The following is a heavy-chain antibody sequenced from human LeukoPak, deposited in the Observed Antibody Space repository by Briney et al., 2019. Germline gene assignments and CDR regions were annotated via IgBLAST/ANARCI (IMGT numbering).Heavy chain of an antibody. J-gene: IGHJ3*02. CDR2: TYTSGST. V-gene: IGHV4-61*02. CDR3: ARDTYYYDSSGYSAFDI. D-gene: IGHD3-22*01. Sequence: SETLSLTCTVSGGSMSSSSYYWSWIRQPAGKGLEWIGRTYTSGSTNYNPSLKSRVTMSVDTSKNQFSLKLSSVTAADTAVYYCARDTYYYDSSGYSAFDIWGQGTMVTVSS. CDR1: GGSMSSSSYY.